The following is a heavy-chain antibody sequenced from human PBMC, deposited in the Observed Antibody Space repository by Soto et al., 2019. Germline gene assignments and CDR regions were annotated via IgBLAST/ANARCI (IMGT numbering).Heavy chain of an antibody. CDR1: GFTFSSYA. V-gene: IGHV3-23*01. Sequence: PVGSLRLSCAASGFTFSSYAMSWVRQAPGKGLEWVSAISGSGGSTYYADSVKGRFTISRDNSKNTLYLQMNSLRAEDTAVYYCAKEGGYDILTGYYPADYYYYYGMDVWGQGTTVTVS. J-gene: IGHJ6*02. CDR3: AKEGGYDILTGYYPADYYYYYGMDV. D-gene: IGHD3-9*01. CDR2: ISGSGGST.